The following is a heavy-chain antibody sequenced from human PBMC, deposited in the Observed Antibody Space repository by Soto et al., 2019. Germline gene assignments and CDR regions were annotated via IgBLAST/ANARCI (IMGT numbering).Heavy chain of an antibody. CDR3: AILTPDYDFWSGYFNYYYYMDV. V-gene: IGHV3-7*01. CDR1: GFTFSSYW. D-gene: IGHD3-3*01. Sequence: GGSLRLSCAASGFTFSSYWMSWVRQAPGKGLEWVANIKQDGSEKYYVDSVKGRFTISRDNAKNSLYLQMNSLRAEDTAVYYCAILTPDYDFWSGYFNYYYYMDVWGKGTTVTVSS. CDR2: IKQDGSEK. J-gene: IGHJ6*03.